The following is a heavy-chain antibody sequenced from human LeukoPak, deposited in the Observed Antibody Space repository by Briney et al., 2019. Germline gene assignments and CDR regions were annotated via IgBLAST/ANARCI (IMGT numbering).Heavy chain of an antibody. D-gene: IGHD3-3*01. CDR3: AVGITILGVAASFDS. CDR1: GASYNAYY. CDR2: IDHRGTA. V-gene: IGHV4-34*01. J-gene: IGHJ4*02. Sequence: SETLSLTCAVYGASYNAYYWSWIRQPPGKGLEWIGDIDHRGTATYNPSLKSRLTISADASRNQFSLKLNSVTDADTAVYYCAVGITILGVAASFDSWGQGNLVIVSS.